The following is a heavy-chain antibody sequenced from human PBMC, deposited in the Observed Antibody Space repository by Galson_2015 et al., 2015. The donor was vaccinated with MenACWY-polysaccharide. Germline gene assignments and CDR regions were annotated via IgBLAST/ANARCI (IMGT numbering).Heavy chain of an antibody. V-gene: IGHV4-39*07. CDR1: GGSISSGGYY. J-gene: IGHJ3*02. D-gene: IGHD3-22*01. CDR2: IYYSGST. Sequence: ATLSLTCTVSGGSISSGGYYWSWTRQPPGKGLGWIGSIYYSGSTYYNPSLKSRVTISVDTSKNQFSLKLSSVTAADTAVYYCARYTTMIVVDDAFDIWGQGTMVAVSS. CDR3: ARYTTMIVVDDAFDI.